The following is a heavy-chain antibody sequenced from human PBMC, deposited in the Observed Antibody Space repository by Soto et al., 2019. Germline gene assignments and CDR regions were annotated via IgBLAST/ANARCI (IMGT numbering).Heavy chain of an antibody. Sequence: EVQLVESGGGLVQPGGSLRLSCVASGFTFSNYWMGWVRQAPGKGLEWVANIRQDGGDKRDLDSVKGRFTMSRDNAQNSLYLQMDSLRAEDTAVYYCARVDCGGNCYARSWYFDIGGRGTLVTVSS. V-gene: IGHV3-7*03. CDR3: ARVDCGGNCYARSWYFDI. CDR1: GFTFSNYW. J-gene: IGHJ2*01. CDR2: IRQDGGDK. D-gene: IGHD2-21*02.